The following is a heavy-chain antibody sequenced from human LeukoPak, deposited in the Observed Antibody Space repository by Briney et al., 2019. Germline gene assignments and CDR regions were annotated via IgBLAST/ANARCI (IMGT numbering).Heavy chain of an antibody. D-gene: IGHD6-6*01. V-gene: IGHV3-23*01. Sequence: GGSLRLSRAASGFTFSSYAMSWVRQAPGKGLEWVSAISGSGGSTYYADSVKGRFTISRDNSKNTLYLQMNSLRAEDTAVYHCARGYSSSSWSLFDYWGQGTLVTVSS. CDR3: ARGYSSSSWSLFDY. CDR2: ISGSGGST. CDR1: GFTFSSYA. J-gene: IGHJ4*02.